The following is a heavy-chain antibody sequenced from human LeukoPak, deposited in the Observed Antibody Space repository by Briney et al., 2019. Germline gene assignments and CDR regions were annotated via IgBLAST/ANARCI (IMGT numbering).Heavy chain of an antibody. J-gene: IGHJ4*02. D-gene: IGHD2-2*01. CDR3: ARGNYCSSTSCYASGGGDY. CDR1: GYTFTSYD. Sequence: ASVKVSCKASGYTFTSYDINWVRQATGQGLEWMGWMNPNSGNTGYAQKFQGRVTMTRNTSISTAYMELSSLRSEDTAVYYCARGNYCSSTSCYASGGGDYWGQGTLVTVSS. CDR2: MNPNSGNT. V-gene: IGHV1-8*01.